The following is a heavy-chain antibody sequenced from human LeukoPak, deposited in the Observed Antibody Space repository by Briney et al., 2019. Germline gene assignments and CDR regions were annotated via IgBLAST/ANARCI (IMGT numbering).Heavy chain of an antibody. D-gene: IGHD6-19*01. V-gene: IGHV3-23*01. Sequence: GGSLRLSCAGSGFTFSSYGMSWVRQAPGKGLEWVSAISGDGRDIFYADAVKGRFTISRDNSKNTLYLQMNSLRAEDTAVYYCARRSGIAVAGAFDYWGQGTLVTVSS. CDR3: ARRSGIAVAGAFDY. J-gene: IGHJ4*02. CDR1: GFTFSSYG. CDR2: ISGDGRDI.